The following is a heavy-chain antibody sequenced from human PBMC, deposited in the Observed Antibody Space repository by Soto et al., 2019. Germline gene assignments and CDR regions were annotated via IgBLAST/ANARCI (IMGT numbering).Heavy chain of an antibody. CDR3: ARVRGPYSSSFPYDY. Sequence: GGSLRLSCAASGFTVSSNYMSWVRQAPGKGLEWVSVIYSGGSTYYADSVKGRFTIARDNSKNTLYLQMNSLRAEDTAVYYCARVRGPYSSSFPYDYWGQGTLVTVSS. CDR1: GFTVSSNY. V-gene: IGHV3-66*01. J-gene: IGHJ4*02. D-gene: IGHD6-6*01. CDR2: IYSGGST.